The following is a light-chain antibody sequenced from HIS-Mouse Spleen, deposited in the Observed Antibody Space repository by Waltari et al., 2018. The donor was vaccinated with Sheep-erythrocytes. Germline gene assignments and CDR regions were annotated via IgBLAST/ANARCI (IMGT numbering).Light chain of an antibody. Sequence: SYELTQPPSVSVSPGQTASITCSGDKLGDKYACWYQQKPGQSPVQVIYQDSKRPSGIPGRFSGSNSGNTATLTISGTQAMDEADYYCQAWDSSTAVVFGGGTKLTVL. CDR2: QDS. CDR3: QAWDSSTAVV. V-gene: IGLV3-1*01. CDR1: KLGDKY. J-gene: IGLJ2*01.